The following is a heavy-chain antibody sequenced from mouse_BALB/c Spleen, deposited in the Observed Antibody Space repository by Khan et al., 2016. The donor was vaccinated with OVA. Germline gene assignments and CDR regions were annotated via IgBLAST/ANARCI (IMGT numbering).Heavy chain of an antibody. D-gene: IGHD4-1*01. V-gene: IGHV5-6*01. CDR1: GFTFSSYS. CDR3: ASNLTGSLAY. Sequence: EVELVESGGDLVKPGGSLKLSCAASGFTFSSYSMSWVRQTPDKRLEWVATISSGGDYTYYPDNVKGRFTISRDNAKNTLYLQMSSLKSEDTAMYFCASNLTGSLAYWGQGTLVTVSA. CDR2: ISSGGDYT. J-gene: IGHJ3*01.